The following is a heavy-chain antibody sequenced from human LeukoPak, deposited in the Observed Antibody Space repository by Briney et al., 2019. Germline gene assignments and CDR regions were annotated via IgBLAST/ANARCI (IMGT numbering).Heavy chain of an antibody. J-gene: IGHJ4*02. CDR3: TRGSEYQLPSADC. D-gene: IGHD2-2*01. Sequence: PGGSLRLSCTASGFTFDEHAMSWVRQAPGKGLEWVAFIKSNVYGGTTEYAASVKGRFTISRDDSKSIAYLQVNSLLTEDTAMYYCTRGSEYQLPSADCWGQGTLVTVSS. CDR2: IKSNVYGGTT. V-gene: IGHV3-49*04. CDR1: GFTFDEHA.